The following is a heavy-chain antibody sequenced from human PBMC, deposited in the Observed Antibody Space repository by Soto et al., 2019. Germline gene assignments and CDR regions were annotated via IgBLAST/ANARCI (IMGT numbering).Heavy chain of an antibody. D-gene: IGHD3-9*01. CDR2: IWYDGSNK. Sequence: QVQLVESGGGVVQPGRSLRLSCAASGFTFSSYGMHWVRQAPGKGLEWVAVIWYDGSNKYYADSVKGRFTISRDNSKNTLYLQMNSLRAEDTAVYYCARDLEYDILTGYPLYYGMDVWGQGTTVTVSS. CDR1: GFTFSSYG. V-gene: IGHV3-33*01. J-gene: IGHJ6*02. CDR3: ARDLEYDILTGYPLYYGMDV.